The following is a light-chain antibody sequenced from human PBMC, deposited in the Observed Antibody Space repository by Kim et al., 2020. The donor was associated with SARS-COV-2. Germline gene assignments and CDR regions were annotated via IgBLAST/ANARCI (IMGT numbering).Light chain of an antibody. V-gene: IGLV3-19*01. CDR2: GKN. J-gene: IGLJ2*01. Sequence: VALGHTVRIRCQGNSLRSYYATCYQQQPGQAPLLVIYGKNSRPSGIPDRFSGSSSGNAASLTITGNQEDDEAYYYCNSRDTNDNVVFGGGTQLTVL. CDR1: SLRSYY. CDR3: NSRDTNDNVV.